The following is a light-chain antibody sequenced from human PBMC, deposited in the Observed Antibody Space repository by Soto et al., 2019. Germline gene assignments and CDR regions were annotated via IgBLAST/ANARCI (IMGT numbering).Light chain of an antibody. CDR2: EVN. Sequence: QSALTQPASVSGSPGQSITISCTGTSSDVGIYNLVSWYQHHPGKAPKLMIYEVNKRPSGVPDRFSGSKSGNTASLTVSGLQAEDEADYYCSSYAGSSNVFGTGTKLTVL. J-gene: IGLJ1*01. CDR1: SSDVGIYNL. CDR3: SSYAGSSNV. V-gene: IGLV2-14*02.